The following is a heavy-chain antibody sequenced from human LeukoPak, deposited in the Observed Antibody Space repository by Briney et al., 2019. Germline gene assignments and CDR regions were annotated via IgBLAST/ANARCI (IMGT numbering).Heavy chain of an antibody. Sequence: GGSLRLPCAASGFTFSSYSMNWVRQAPGKGLEWVSSISSSSSYIYYADSVKGRFTISRDNAKNSLYLQMNSLRAEDTAVYYCARDLYSSGYFDYWGQGTLVTVSS. D-gene: IGHD3-22*01. CDR2: ISSSSSYI. V-gene: IGHV3-21*01. J-gene: IGHJ4*02. CDR1: GFTFSSYS. CDR3: ARDLYSSGYFDY.